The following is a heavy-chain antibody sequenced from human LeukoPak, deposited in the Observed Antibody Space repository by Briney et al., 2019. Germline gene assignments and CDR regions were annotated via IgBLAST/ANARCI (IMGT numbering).Heavy chain of an antibody. Sequence: PGGSLRLSCAASGITFSSYAMSWVRQAPGKGLEWVSTISSGGGSTYYADSVKGRFTISRDNSKNTLYVQVISLRAEDTAVYYCAKDGYYGSGSYFDYWGQGTLVTVSS. CDR3: AKDGYYGSGSYFDY. CDR2: ISSGGGST. CDR1: GITFSSYA. J-gene: IGHJ4*02. D-gene: IGHD3-10*01. V-gene: IGHV3-23*01.